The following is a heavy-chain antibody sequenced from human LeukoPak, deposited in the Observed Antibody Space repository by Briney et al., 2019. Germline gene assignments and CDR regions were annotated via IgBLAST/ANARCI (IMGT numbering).Heavy chain of an antibody. CDR1: GFTFSNYA. CDR2: ISSSGANT. J-gene: IGHJ4*02. D-gene: IGHD3-22*01. V-gene: IGHV3-23*01. Sequence: GGSLRLSCAASGFTFSNYAMSWVRQDPEKGLEWLSAISSSGANTYYRDSVKGRFTISRDNPRNTLYMQMNSLRAEDTALYYCAIMHPYYDGSGYWVQWGQGTLVTVSS. CDR3: AIMHPYYDGSGYWVQ.